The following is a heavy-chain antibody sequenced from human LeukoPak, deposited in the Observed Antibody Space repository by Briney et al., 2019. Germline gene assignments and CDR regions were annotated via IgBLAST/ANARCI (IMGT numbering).Heavy chain of an antibody. Sequence: PSETLPLTCAVYGGSFSGYYWSWIRQPPGKGLEWIGEINHSGSTNYNPSLKSRVTISVDTSKNQFSLKLSSVTAADTAVYYCARSVPAAIHDYYYGMDVWGQGTTVTVSS. V-gene: IGHV4-34*01. J-gene: IGHJ6*02. D-gene: IGHD2-2*01. CDR1: GGSFSGYY. CDR3: ARSVPAAIHDYYYGMDV. CDR2: INHSGST.